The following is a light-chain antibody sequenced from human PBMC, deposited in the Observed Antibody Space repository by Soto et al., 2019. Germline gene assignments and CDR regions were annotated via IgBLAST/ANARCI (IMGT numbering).Light chain of an antibody. CDR2: AAS. V-gene: IGKV1-17*03. CDR1: QGISNY. CDR3: QQHNSYTIT. Sequence: DIQMTQSPSAMSASVGDRATITSRASQGISNYLAWFQQKPGKVPKRXIYAASSLHSGVQSRFSRSGAGTECTLTISSLQPEDVATDYCQQHNSYTITFGQGTRLEI. J-gene: IGKJ5*01.